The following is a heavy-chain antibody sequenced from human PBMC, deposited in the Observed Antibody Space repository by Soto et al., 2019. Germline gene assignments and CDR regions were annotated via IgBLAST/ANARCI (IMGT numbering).Heavy chain of an antibody. Sequence: QVQLVQSGAEVKKPGSSVKVSCKASGGTFSSYAISWVRQAPGQGLEWMGGIIPIFGTANYAQKFQGRVTITAGKSTSTAYMELSSLRSEDTAVYYCARERGGVDTAMVRSYYFDYWGQGTLVTVSS. CDR2: IIPIFGTA. J-gene: IGHJ4*02. CDR1: GGTFSSYA. D-gene: IGHD5-18*01. V-gene: IGHV1-69*06. CDR3: ARERGGVDTAMVRSYYFDY.